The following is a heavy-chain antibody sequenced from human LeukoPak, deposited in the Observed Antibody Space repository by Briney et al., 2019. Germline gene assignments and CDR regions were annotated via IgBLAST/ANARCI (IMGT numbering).Heavy chain of an antibody. CDR1: GGSISSYY. V-gene: IGHV4-59*01. Sequence: PSETLSLTCTVSGGSISSYYWSWIRQPPGKGLEWIGYIYYSGSTNYNPSLKSRVTISVDTSKNQFSLKLSSVTAADTAVYYCAGVSGYSYGYDYWGQGTLVTVSS. D-gene: IGHD5-18*01. J-gene: IGHJ4*02. CDR2: IYYSGST. CDR3: AGVSGYSYGYDY.